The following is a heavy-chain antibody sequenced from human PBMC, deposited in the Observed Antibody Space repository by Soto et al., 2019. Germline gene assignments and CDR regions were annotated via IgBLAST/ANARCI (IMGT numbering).Heavy chain of an antibody. V-gene: IGHV1-69*13. Sequence: QVHLVQSGAEVKKPGSSVKVSCKYSGGTFRTESINWVRQAPGQGPEWMGGILPFFGTADYAPRVQGRFTITADGATNTAYMQMRSLTSQDTAVYFCARGREYGGYADAFDVWGQGTMVTVSS. CDR1: GGTFRTES. CDR3: ARGREYGGYADAFDV. CDR2: ILPFFGTA. J-gene: IGHJ3*01. D-gene: IGHD4-17*01.